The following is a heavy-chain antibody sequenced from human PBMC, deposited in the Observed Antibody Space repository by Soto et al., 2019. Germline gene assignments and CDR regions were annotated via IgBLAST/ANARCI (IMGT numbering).Heavy chain of an antibody. D-gene: IGHD2-2*01. CDR1: GGSISSGGYS. CDR2: IYHSGST. CDR3: ARHTSYCSSTSCSLAY. J-gene: IGHJ4*02. V-gene: IGHV4-30-2*01. Sequence: SETLSLTCAVSGGSISSGGYSWSWIRQPPGKGLEWIGYIYHSGSTYYNPSLKSRVTISVDRSKNQFSLKLSSVTAADTAMYYCARHTSYCSSTSCSLAYWGQGTLVTVSS.